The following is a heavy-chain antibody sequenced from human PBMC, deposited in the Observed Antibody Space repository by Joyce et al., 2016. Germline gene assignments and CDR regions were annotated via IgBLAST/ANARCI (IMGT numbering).Heavy chain of an antibody. Sequence: HWVRQAPGRGLEWVAVIWYDGSNKYYADSVKGRFTISRDNSKNTVHLQMNSLRAEDTALYFCARDSTIFRAEEGRYYYYYGMDVWGQGATVTVSS. CDR3: ARDSTIFRAEEGRYYYYYGMDV. V-gene: IGHV3-33*01. D-gene: IGHD3-3*01. CDR2: IWYDGSNK. J-gene: IGHJ6*02.